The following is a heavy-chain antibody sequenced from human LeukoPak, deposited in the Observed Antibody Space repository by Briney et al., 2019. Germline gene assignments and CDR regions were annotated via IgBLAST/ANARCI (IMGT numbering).Heavy chain of an antibody. D-gene: IGHD3-10*01. Sequence: PAGSLRLSCAASGFTFSNYWMHWVRQAPGKGLEWVSRLNSDGTSISYADSVKGRFTIFRDNAKNTLYLLMNSLRAEDTAVYYCARRDYYGSGLDVWGQGTTVTVSS. CDR3: ARRDYYGSGLDV. CDR2: LNSDGTSI. V-gene: IGHV3-74*01. CDR1: GFTFSNYW. J-gene: IGHJ6*02.